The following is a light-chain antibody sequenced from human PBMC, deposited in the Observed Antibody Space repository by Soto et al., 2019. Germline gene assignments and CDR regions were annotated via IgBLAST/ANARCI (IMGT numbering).Light chain of an antibody. CDR1: QSVNKW. CDR2: DAS. CDR3: QQYSSYSPWT. J-gene: IGKJ1*01. Sequence: DIQMPQSPSTLSASVGDRVTTACLASQSVNKWLAWFQQKPGKVPKLLIFDASTLQTGVPSRFGGGGSGTEFTLTISGLQPDDFATYYCQQYSSYSPWTFGPGTKVDIK. V-gene: IGKV1-5*01.